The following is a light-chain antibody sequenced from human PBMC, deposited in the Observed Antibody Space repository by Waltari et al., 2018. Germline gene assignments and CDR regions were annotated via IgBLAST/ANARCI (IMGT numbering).Light chain of an antibody. CDR2: WAS. CDR3: QQYFGFPRT. CDR1: QSVVYRSNNKNY. V-gene: IGKV4-1*01. Sequence: ILITQSPYSLAVPLAWRVTIHCKPIQSVVYRSNNKNYLDWYQQRPGQSPKLLLYWASDRASGVPDRFSGSGSGTDFTLTISSLQAEDVAVYYCQQYFGFPRTFGQGTKVEI. J-gene: IGKJ2*01.